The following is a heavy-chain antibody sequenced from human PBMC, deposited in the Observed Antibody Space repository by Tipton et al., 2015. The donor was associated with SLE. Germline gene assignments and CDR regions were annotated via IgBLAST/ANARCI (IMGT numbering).Heavy chain of an antibody. Sequence: SLRLSCAMSGFNFNKYAIHWVRQTPGKGLEWVSGFSLASDRVDYADSVKGRFTVSRDYTKNSLDLQMNSLRPEDTGLYYCGKDMTPGGMDVWGQGTTVIVSS. J-gene: IGHJ6*02. V-gene: IGHV3-9*01. CDR2: FSLASDRV. CDR1: GFNFNKYA. CDR3: GKDMTPGGMDV.